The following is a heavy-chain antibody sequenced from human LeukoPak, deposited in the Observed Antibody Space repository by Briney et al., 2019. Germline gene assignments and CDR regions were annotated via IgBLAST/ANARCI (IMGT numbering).Heavy chain of an antibody. CDR1: GFIFSKVY. Sequence: AGGSLRLSCAASGFIFSKVYMSWVRQAPGKGLQWVGRIKSETDGGTADYAVPVTGRFTISRDDSKNTVYLQMNSLKIEDTGVYYCLTSLWAEGTLVTVSS. CDR3: LTSL. V-gene: IGHV3-15*01. J-gene: IGHJ1*01. CDR2: IKSETDGGTA.